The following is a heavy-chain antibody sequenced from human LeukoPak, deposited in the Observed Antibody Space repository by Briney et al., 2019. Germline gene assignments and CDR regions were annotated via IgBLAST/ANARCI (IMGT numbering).Heavy chain of an antibody. CDR3: ARTSGSSYFDS. D-gene: IGHD3-10*01. Sequence: GRSLRLSCAASGFTFGSFSMSWVRQAPGKGLEWVSVISGSGETTFYADSVRGRFTISRDNAKNSLYLQMNSLRAEDTAVYYCARTSGSSYFDSWGQGTLVTVSS. J-gene: IGHJ4*02. CDR2: ISGSGETT. V-gene: IGHV3-23*01. CDR1: GFTFGSFS.